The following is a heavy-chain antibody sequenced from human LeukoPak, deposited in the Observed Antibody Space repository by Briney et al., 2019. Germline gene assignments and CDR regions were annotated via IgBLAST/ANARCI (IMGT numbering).Heavy chain of an antibody. J-gene: IGHJ4*02. V-gene: IGHV3-23*01. D-gene: IGHD4-11*01. CDR3: AKTMTTQHFDY. CDR1: GLTFSTYA. Sequence: GGSLRLSCTVSGLTFSTYAMTWVRQAPGEGLEWVSTISGSGSGTYYADSVKGRFTISRDNSKDTLYLQMNSLRADDTAVYYCAKTMTTQHFDYWGQGTLVTVSS. CDR2: ISGSGSGT.